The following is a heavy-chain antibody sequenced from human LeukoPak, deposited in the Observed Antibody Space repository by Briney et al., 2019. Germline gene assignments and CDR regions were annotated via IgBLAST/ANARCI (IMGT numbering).Heavy chain of an antibody. CDR2: IYHSGST. Sequence: SETLSLTCAVSGGSISSSNWWSWVRQPPGKGLEWIGEIYHSGSTNYNPSLKSRVTISVDKSKNQFSLKLSSVTATDTAVYYCARGITMVRGVIISVWSYAFDIWGQGTMVTVSS. J-gene: IGHJ3*02. CDR3: ARGITMVRGVIISVWSYAFDI. D-gene: IGHD3-10*01. V-gene: IGHV4-4*02. CDR1: GGSISSSNW.